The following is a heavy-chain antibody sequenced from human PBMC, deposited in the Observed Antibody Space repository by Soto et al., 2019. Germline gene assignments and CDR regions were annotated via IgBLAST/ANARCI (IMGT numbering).Heavy chain of an antibody. CDR3: ARGRYGDY. Sequence: QVHLVQSGAEVKKPGASVKVSCKASGYTFTSCGITWVRQAPGQGLEWMGWISAHNGNTDYAQKLQGRVIVTRDTSTSTAYMELRGLRSDDTAVYYCARGRYGDYWGQGAVVTVSS. J-gene: IGHJ4*02. CDR1: GYTFTSCG. CDR2: ISAHNGNT. D-gene: IGHD1-1*01. V-gene: IGHV1-18*01.